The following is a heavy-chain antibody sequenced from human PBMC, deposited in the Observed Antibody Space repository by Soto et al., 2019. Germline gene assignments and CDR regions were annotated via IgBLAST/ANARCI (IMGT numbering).Heavy chain of an antibody. D-gene: IGHD5-12*01. J-gene: IGHJ4*02. CDR3: AAGGGLPRYY. CDR2: IYHSGST. CDR1: GGSISSGGYS. Sequence: QLQLQESGSGLVKPSQTLSLTCAVSGGSISSGGYSWSWIRQPPGKGLEWIGYIYHSGSTYYNPSLKSRVTISVDRSKIPFYLKLSSVTAADTAVYYCAAGGGLPRYYWGQGTLVTVSS. V-gene: IGHV4-30-2*01.